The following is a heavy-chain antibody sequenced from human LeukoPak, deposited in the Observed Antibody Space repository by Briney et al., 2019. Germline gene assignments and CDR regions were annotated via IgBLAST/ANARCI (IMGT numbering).Heavy chain of an antibody. V-gene: IGHV3-30*18. J-gene: IGHJ4*02. Sequence: GRSLRLSCAASGFTFSSYGMHWVRQAPGKGLEWVAVISYDGSNKYYADSVKGRFTISRDNSKNTLYLQMNSLRAEDTAVYYCAKDGPSYCGGDCCIDYWGQRTLVTVSS. D-gene: IGHD2-21*02. CDR1: GFTFSSYG. CDR2: ISYDGSNK. CDR3: AKDGPSYCGGDCCIDY.